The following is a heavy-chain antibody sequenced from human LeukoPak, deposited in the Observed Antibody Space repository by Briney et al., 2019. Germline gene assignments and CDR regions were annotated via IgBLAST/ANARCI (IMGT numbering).Heavy chain of an antibody. CDR3: AKSVASDAY. CDR2: ISYDGNNK. D-gene: IGHD5-12*01. Sequence: GGSLRLSCAASGFTFSSYGMHWVRQAPGKGLEWVAVISYDGNNKYYADPVRGRFTISRDNSKNTLYLQMNSLRPEDTAVYYCAKSVASDAYWGQGTLVTVSS. CDR1: GFTFSSYG. V-gene: IGHV3-30*18. J-gene: IGHJ4*02.